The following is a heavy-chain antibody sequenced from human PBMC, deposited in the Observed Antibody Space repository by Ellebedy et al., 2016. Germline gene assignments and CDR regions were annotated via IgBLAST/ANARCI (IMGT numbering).Heavy chain of an antibody. Sequence: SETLSLTCAVYGGSFSGYYWSWIRQPPGKGLEWIGEINHSGSTNYNPSLKSRVTISIDTSKNQFSLKLSSVTAADTAVYYCARGRPVGTMMYIDYWGQGTLVTVSS. V-gene: IGHV4-34*01. D-gene: IGHD3-22*01. CDR1: GGSFSGYY. J-gene: IGHJ4*02. CDR3: ARGRPVGTMMYIDY. CDR2: INHSGST.